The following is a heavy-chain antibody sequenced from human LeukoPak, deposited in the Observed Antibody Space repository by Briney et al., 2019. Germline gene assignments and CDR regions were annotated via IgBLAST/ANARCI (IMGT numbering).Heavy chain of an antibody. CDR3: ARHFSGFDH. V-gene: IGHV4-59*08. J-gene: IGHJ4*02. Sequence: SETLPLTCTVSGGSISPFYWSWLRQSPDKGLVWIGNIYYSGSTNYNPSFKSRVTISLDTSKKQYSLHLSSVTAADTAIYYCARHFSGFDHWGQGAQVTVSS. D-gene: IGHD2-8*02. CDR1: GGSISPFY. CDR2: IYYSGST.